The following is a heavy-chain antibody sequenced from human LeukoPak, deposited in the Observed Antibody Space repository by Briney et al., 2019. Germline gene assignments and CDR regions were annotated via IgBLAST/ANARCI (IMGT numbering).Heavy chain of an antibody. CDR1: GFTFSSYA. D-gene: IGHD3-22*01. Sequence: GGSLRLSCAASGFTFSSYAMTWVRQAPGKGLEWVSAISGSGGSTYYADSLKGRFTISRDNSKNTLYLQMNSLRAEDTAVYYCALTYYYDSSGYYLDYWGQGTLVTVSS. CDR3: ALTYYYDSSGYYLDY. J-gene: IGHJ4*02. V-gene: IGHV3-23*01. CDR2: ISGSGGST.